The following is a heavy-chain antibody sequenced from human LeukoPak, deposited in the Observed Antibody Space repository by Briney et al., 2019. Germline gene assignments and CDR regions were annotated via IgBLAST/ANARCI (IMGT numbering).Heavy chain of an antibody. D-gene: IGHD4-17*01. CDR3: ARGLFTPTYGDYVRFGWFDP. J-gene: IGHJ5*02. CDR1: GFTFRCHG. CDR2: IWHDGRNK. Sequence: GGSLRLSCAASGFTFRCHGMHCLPQAPGKALEYLAIIWHDGRNKYYTDSVKGRFTISKDNAKTTLYLQMTSLRAEDTAVYYCARGLFTPTYGDYVRFGWFDPWGQGTLVTVSS. V-gene: IGHV3-33*01.